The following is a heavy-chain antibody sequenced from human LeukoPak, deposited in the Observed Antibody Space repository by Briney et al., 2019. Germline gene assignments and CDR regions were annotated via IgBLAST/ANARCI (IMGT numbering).Heavy chain of an antibody. J-gene: IGHJ4*02. CDR1: GFTLSSYS. D-gene: IGHD5-24*01. V-gene: IGHV3-21*01. Sequence: GGSLRLSCAASGFTLSSYSMNWVRQAPGKGLEWVSSISSSSSYIYYADSVKGRFTISRDNAKNSLYLQMNSLRAEDTAVYYCARDKGRDGYNLHFDYWGQGTLITASS. CDR2: ISSSSSYI. CDR3: ARDKGRDGYNLHFDY.